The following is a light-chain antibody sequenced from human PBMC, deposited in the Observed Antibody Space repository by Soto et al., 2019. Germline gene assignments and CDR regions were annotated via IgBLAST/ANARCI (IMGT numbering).Light chain of an antibody. V-gene: IGKV1-33*01. CDR2: DAS. CDR3: QQYDNLSIT. CDR1: QSISSY. Sequence: IPMTQSASSISASVGDRVTITCWASQSISSYLNWYQQKPGKDPKLLIYDASNLETGVPSRFSGSGSGTDFTFTISSLQPEDIATYYCQQYDNLSITFGQGTRLDIK. J-gene: IGKJ5*01.